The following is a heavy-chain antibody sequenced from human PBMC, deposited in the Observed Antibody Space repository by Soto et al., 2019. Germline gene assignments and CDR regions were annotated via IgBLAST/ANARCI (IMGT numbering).Heavy chain of an antibody. CDR1: GXTIRGYA. D-gene: IGHD6-19*01. J-gene: IGHJ4*02. CDR3: ARDLSVAGPDY. V-gene: IGHV3-30*03. Sequence: GSLRLSCAASGXTIRGYAMHWVRQAPGKGLEGVAVIEYDESDKYYADSLKGGFTISRYNSKNTLYLKMNRMRGEDTAVYYCARDLSVAGPDYWGQGTLAPVSS. CDR2: IEYDESDK.